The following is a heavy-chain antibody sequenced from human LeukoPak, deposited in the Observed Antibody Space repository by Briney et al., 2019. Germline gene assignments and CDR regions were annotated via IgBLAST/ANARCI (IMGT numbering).Heavy chain of an antibody. J-gene: IGHJ3*02. CDR3: ARPEGSGAFDI. V-gene: IGHV3-74*01. CDR2: INTDGSST. CDR1: GFTFSSYW. D-gene: IGHD1-26*01. Sequence: PGGSLRLSCAASGFTFSSYWMHWVRQAPGKGLVWVSRINTDGSSTNYADSVKGRFTISRDNAKNTLYLQMNSLRAEDTAVYYCARPEGSGAFDIWGQGTVVTVSS.